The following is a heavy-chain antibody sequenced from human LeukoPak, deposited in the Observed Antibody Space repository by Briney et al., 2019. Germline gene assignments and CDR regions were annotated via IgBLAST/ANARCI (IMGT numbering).Heavy chain of an antibody. D-gene: IGHD3-10*01. CDR2: IYYSGST. CDR3: ARHDRSITMVRGVIITGFDY. CDR1: GGSISSYY. V-gene: IGHV4-59*08. J-gene: IGHJ4*02. Sequence: SETLSLTYTVSGGSISSYYWSWIRQPPGKGLEWIGYIYYSGSTNYNPSLKSRVTISVDTSKNQFSLKLSSVTAADTAVYYCARHDRSITMVRGVIITGFDYWGQGTLVTVSS.